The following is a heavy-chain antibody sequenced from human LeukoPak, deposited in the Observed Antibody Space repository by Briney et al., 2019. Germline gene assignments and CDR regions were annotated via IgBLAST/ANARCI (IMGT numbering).Heavy chain of an antibody. CDR2: ISGYNGDT. CDR3: ASENDTDAFDI. Sequence: GASVKVSCKTSGYTFSNYGITWVRQAPGQGLEWVGWISGYNGDTSSAQNLQGRVTMTTDAATSTAYMELRSLKSDDTGVYYCASENDTDAFDIWGQGTMVTVSS. V-gene: IGHV1-18*01. J-gene: IGHJ3*02. CDR1: GYTFSNYG.